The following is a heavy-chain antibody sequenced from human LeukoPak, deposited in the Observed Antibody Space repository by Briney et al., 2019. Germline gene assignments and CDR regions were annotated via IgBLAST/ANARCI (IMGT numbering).Heavy chain of an antibody. CDR3: ARGSGGDADY. D-gene: IGHD2-21*02. CDR2: ISFDGSNT. CDR1: GFTFSNYV. V-gene: IGHV3-30*03. Sequence: GGSLRLSCAASGFTFSNYVLHWVRQAPGKGLEWVAVISFDGSNTHYADSVKGRFSISRDNSKNTLYLQMSSLRAEDTAVYYCARGSGGDADYWGQGTLVTVSS. J-gene: IGHJ4*02.